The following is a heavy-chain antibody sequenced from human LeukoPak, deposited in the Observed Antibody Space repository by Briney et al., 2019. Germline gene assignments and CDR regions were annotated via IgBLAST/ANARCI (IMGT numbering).Heavy chain of an antibody. Sequence: PGGSLRLSCAASGFTFSTYAVHWVRQTPGKGLEWVAVTSYDESKKEYAESVKGRFTISRDNSKNTLYLEMNSLRVEDTAVYYCARDKGKGAYFDYWGQGTLVTVSS. CDR2: TSYDESKK. V-gene: IGHV3-30*04. J-gene: IGHJ4*02. CDR1: GFTFSTYA. CDR3: ARDKGKGAYFDY.